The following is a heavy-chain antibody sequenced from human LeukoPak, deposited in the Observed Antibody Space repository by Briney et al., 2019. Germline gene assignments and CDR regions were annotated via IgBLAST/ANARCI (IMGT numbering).Heavy chain of an antibody. CDR2: IKGDGSEK. V-gene: IGHV3-7*01. J-gene: IGHJ4*02. CDR3: ARDENYSFDY. D-gene: IGHD4-11*01. Sequence: GGSLRLSCAASGFTFRNHWMGWVRQAPGKGLEWVANIKGDGSEKEYVDSVRGRFTISRDNAKTSLYLQMNSLRDDDTAVYYCARDENYSFDYWGQGALVTVSS. CDR1: GFTFRNHW.